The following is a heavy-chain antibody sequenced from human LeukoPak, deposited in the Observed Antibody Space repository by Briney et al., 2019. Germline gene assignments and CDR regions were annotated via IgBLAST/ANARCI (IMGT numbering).Heavy chain of an antibody. J-gene: IGHJ4*02. V-gene: IGHV1-2*02. CDR1: GYTFTSYG. D-gene: IGHD1-26*01. Sequence: PVASVKVSCKASGYTFTSYGISWVRQAPGQGLEWMGWINPNSGGTNYAQKFQGRVTMTRDTSISTAYMELSRLRSDDTAVYYCAREYYSGSQRSDTRYYFDYWGQGTLVTVSS. CDR2: INPNSGGT. CDR3: AREYYSGSQRSDTRYYFDY.